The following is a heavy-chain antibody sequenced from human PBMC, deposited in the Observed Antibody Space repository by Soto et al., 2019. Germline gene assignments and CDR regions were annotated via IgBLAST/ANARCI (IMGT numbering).Heavy chain of an antibody. CDR1: GDSIRSGTYS. D-gene: IGHD6-13*01. CDR3: ARRPLAYFDY. J-gene: IGHJ4*02. V-gene: IGHV4-39*01. CDR2: FWSTGAT. Sequence: PSETLSITCTVSGDSIRSGTYSWDWLRQSPGKGLEWIGCFWSTGATYYNPSLKGRLTISLDTSKNQFSLNLNSVTAADTAVYFCARRPLAYFDYWGRGTQVTVSS.